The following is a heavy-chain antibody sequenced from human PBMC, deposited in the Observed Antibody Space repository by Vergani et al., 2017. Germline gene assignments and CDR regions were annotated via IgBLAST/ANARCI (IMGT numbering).Heavy chain of an antibody. CDR3: ARFLTEGCRGSSCHYGMDV. CDR1: GFSFNSDW. Sequence: EVQLVQSGAAVKTPGESLKISCKGSGFSFNSDWIGWVRQMPGKGLEWMGIIYPGDYETRYSPSFQGQVTISVDKSISTAYLLWSSLKASDSAMYYCARFLTEGCRGSSCHYGMDVWGQGTTVIVSS. CDR2: IYPGDYET. D-gene: IGHD2-15*01. V-gene: IGHV5-51*01. J-gene: IGHJ6*02.